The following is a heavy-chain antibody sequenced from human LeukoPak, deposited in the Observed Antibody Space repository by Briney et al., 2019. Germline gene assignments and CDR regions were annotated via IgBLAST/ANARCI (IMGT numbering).Heavy chain of an antibody. J-gene: IGHJ4*02. CDR2: INWNGGRT. D-gene: IGHD3-22*01. Sequence: GGSLRLSCAASGFTFNDYGMSWVRQAPGKGLEWVSGINWNGGRTGYADSMKGRFIISRDNAKNSLYLQVNSLRAEDTAVYYCAKEHYYDSSGFDYWGQGTLVTISS. CDR3: AKEHYYDSSGFDY. V-gene: IGHV3-20*04. CDR1: GFTFNDYG.